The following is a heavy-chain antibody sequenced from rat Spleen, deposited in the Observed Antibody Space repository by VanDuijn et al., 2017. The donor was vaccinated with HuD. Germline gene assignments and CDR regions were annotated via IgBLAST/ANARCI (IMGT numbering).Heavy chain of an antibody. D-gene: IGHD1-10*01. J-gene: IGHJ2*01. V-gene: IGHV5-31*01. CDR1: GFTFNSYW. CDR2: VTKDGGSL. CDR3: TRGGNYDLDY. Sequence: EVQLVESGGGLVQPGTSLKLSCVASGFTFNSYWMSWVRQVPGKGLDWVASVTKDGGSLFYRDSVKGRFTVSRDNGQNTLYLQMNSLRPEDTATYHCTRGGNYDLDYWGQGVMVTVSS.